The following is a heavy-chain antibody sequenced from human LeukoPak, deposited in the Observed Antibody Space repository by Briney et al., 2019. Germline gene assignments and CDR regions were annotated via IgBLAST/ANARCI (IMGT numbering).Heavy chain of an antibody. CDR1: GGSISSYY. J-gene: IGHJ5*02. CDR2: IYYSGST. Sequence: PSETLSLTCTVSGGSISSYYWSWIRQPPGKGLEWIGYIYYSGSTNYNPSLKSRVTTSVDTSKNQFSLKLSSVTAADTAVYYCAREARGYPQDNWFDPWGQGTLVTVSS. D-gene: IGHD3-10*01. V-gene: IGHV4-59*12. CDR3: AREARGYPQDNWFDP.